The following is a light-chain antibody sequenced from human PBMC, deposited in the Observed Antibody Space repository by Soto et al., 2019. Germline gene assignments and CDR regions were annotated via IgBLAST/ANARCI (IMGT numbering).Light chain of an antibody. CDR2: RNN. J-gene: IGLJ1*01. CDR1: SSNIGSNY. V-gene: IGLV1-47*01. CDR3: SSYAGNNNYV. Sequence: QSVLTQPPSASGTPGQRVTISCSGSSSNIGSNYVYWYQQLPGTAPKLLIYRNNQRPSGVPDRFSGSKSGNTASLTVSGLQADDEADYYCSSYAGNNNYVFGTGTKVTVL.